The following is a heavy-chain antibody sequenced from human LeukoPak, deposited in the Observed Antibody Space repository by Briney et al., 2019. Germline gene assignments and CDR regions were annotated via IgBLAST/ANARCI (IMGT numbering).Heavy chain of an antibody. V-gene: IGHV1-18*04. J-gene: IGHJ2*01. CDR1: GYTFFNYG. D-gene: IGHD5-12*01. Sequence: GASVKVSCKASGYTFFNYGFSWVRQAPGQGLEWMGWISGYNGNTNYLQRFQGRVTMTTDTSTNTVYMELRSLRSGDTAVYYCARLSTNSRVGGYDPQWYFDLWGRGTLVTVSS. CDR3: ARLSTNSRVGGYDPQWYFDL. CDR2: ISGYNGNT.